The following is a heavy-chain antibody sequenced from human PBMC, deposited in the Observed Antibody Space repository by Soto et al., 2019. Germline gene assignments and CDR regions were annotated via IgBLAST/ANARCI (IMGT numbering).Heavy chain of an antibody. D-gene: IGHD1-26*01. CDR2: INGDGSST. CDR1: GFTFSNYW. V-gene: IGHV3-74*01. CDR3: AKDRIVGATTFSDY. Sequence: GGSLRLSCAASGFTFSNYWMHWVRQVPGKGLVWVSRINGDGSSTSYADSVKGRFTISRDNSKNTLYLQMNSLRAEDTAVYYCAKDRIVGATTFSDYWGQGTLVTVSS. J-gene: IGHJ4*02.